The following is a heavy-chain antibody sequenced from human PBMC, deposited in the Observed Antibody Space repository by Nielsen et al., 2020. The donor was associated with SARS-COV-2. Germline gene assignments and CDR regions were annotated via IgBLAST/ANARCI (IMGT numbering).Heavy chain of an antibody. Sequence: GESLKISCQGSGSRFPRYRLAWVRPIPGQGLEWMGIIYPGDSDTRYSPSFQGQVTISADKSISPAYLQWSSLKASVTAMYYCARLQYQLLPTPKYNWFDPWGQGTLVTVSS. V-gene: IGHV5-51*01. CDR2: IYPGDSDT. CDR1: GSRFPRYR. D-gene: IGHD2-2*01. CDR3: ARLQYQLLPTPKYNWFDP. J-gene: IGHJ5*02.